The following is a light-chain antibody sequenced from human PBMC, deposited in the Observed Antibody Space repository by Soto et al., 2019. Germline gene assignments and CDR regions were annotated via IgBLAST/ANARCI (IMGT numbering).Light chain of an antibody. V-gene: IGKV1-39*01. CDR2: LAS. J-gene: IGKJ4*01. CDR1: QSISSF. Sequence: DIQMTQSPSSLSASVGDRVTITCRPSQSISSFLHWYQQKPGKAPNLLIYLASSLQSGVPSRFSGSGSGTDFTLTITTLQPEDFATYYCQQSYTTPLTFGGGTKVEI. CDR3: QQSYTTPLT.